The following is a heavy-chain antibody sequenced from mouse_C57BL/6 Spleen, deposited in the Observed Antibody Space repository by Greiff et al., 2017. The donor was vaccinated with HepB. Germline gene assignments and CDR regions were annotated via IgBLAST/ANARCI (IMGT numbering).Heavy chain of an antibody. D-gene: IGHD2-3*01. CDR2: IDPSDSET. V-gene: IGHV1-52*01. CDR1: GYTFTSYW. CDR3: ARGRYDPYYFDY. J-gene: IGHJ2*01. Sequence: VKLQQPGAELVRPGSSVKLSCKASGYTFTSYWMHWVKQRPIQGLEWIGNIDPSDSETHYNQKFKDKATLTVDKSSSTAYMQLSSLTSEDSAVYYCARGRYDPYYFDYWGQGTTLTVSS.